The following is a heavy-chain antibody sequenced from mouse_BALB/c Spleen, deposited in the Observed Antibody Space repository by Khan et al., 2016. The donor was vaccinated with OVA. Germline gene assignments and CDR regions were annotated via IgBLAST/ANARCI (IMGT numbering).Heavy chain of an antibody. D-gene: IGHD2-10*01. J-gene: IGHJ4*01. Sequence: QIQLVQSGPELKKPGETVKLSCTASGYTFTNYGMNWVKQSPGKALKWMGWINTYTGEPTYADDFKGRFAFSLETSASTAYLQINNLKTEDTATYCGARPPYYSYTLDYWGQGTSVTVSS. V-gene: IGHV9-3-1*01. CDR2: INTYTGEP. CDR3: ARPPYYSYTLDY. CDR1: GYTFTNYG.